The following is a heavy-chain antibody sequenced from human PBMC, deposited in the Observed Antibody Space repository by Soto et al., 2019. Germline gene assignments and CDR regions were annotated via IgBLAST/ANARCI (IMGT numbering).Heavy chain of an antibody. J-gene: IGHJ4*02. V-gene: IGHV4-30-4*01. D-gene: IGHD4-17*01. CDR2: IYYSGST. Sequence: PSETLSLTCTVSGGSISSGDYYWSWIRQPPGKGLEWIGYIYYSGSTYYNPSRKSRVTISVDTSKNQFSLKLSSVTAADTAVYYCARVPLFYDYGDYYDYWGQGTLVTVSS. CDR3: ARVPLFYDYGDYYDY. CDR1: GGSISSGDYY.